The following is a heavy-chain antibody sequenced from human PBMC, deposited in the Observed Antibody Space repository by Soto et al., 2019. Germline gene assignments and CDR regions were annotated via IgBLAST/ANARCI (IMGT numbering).Heavy chain of an antibody. CDR3: AREKFSNYFDP. V-gene: IGHV1-18*01. CDR2: ISVHNGNI. J-gene: IGHJ5*02. CDR1: GYNFINYG. Sequence: ASVKVSCKASGYNFINYGITWVRQAPGQGLERMGWISVHNGNIKYAQKLQGRVTITADESTNTAYMELTSLTSEDTAMYYCAREKFSNYFDPWGQGTQVTVSS. D-gene: IGHD3-3*01.